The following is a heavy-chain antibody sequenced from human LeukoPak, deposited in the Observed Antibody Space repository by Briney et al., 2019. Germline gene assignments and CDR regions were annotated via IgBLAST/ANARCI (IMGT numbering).Heavy chain of an antibody. CDR1: GGSFSGYY. Sequence: SETLSLTCAVYGGSFSGYYWSCIRQPPGKGLEWIGEINHSGSTYYNPSLKSRVTISVDRSKNQFSLKLSSVTAADTAVYYCARAATSRGFGALDYWGQGTLVTDSS. CDR3: ARAATSRGFGALDY. V-gene: IGHV4-34*01. CDR2: INHSGST. D-gene: IGHD3-16*01. J-gene: IGHJ4*02.